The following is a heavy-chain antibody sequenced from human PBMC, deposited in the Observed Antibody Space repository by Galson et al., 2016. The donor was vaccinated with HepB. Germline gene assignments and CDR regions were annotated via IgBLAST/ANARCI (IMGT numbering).Heavy chain of an antibody. J-gene: IGHJ4*02. D-gene: IGHD3-3*01. V-gene: IGHV3-23*01. CDR1: GVTFSTYA. CDR2: ISESGSST. CDR3: AKDDDFWSCYYTFDN. Sequence: SLRLSCAASGVTFSTYALSWVRQAPGKGLEWVSTISESGSSTYYADSVKGRFTIARDNSKNRLYLQMKSLRAEDTAVYYCAKDDDFWSCYYTFDNWGQGTLVTVSS.